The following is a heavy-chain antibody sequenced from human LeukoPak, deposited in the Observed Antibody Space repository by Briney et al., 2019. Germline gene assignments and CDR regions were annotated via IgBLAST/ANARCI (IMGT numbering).Heavy chain of an antibody. V-gene: IGHV3-30*03. Sequence: GGSLRLSCAASGLTFSGYDMHWVRQAPGKGPEWVAVMSYGGQNERYADSVKGRFTISRDNSKTTLFLQMNSLRGEDTAAYYCARETRSSQAPYFFDFWGQGTLVTVSS. J-gene: IGHJ4*02. CDR3: ARETRSSQAPYFFDF. CDR2: MSYGGQNE. CDR1: GLTFSGYD. D-gene: IGHD6-13*01.